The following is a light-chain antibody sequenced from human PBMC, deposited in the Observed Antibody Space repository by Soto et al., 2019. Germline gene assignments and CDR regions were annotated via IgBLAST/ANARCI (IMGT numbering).Light chain of an antibody. CDR1: QSISSN. CDR3: QQYNNWPLT. J-gene: IGKJ4*01. Sequence: VMTQPTATLSLSPGERATLSCRASQSISSNLAWFQQKPGQAPRLLIYDASTMATGFPARFSGSGSGTEFTLTISSLQSEDFAVYYCQQYNNWPLTFGGGTKVDI. CDR2: DAS. V-gene: IGKV3-15*01.